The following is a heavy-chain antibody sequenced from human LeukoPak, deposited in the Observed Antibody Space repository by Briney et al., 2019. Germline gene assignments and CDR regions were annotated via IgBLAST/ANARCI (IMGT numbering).Heavy chain of an antibody. CDR2: VHLSGAT. Sequence: PSGTLSLTCAVSGGSITATNWWSWVRQPPGKGLEWIGEVHLSGATNYNPSLESRVSMSIDKSKNHLSLEVTSVTAADTAIYYCTRESGAFSPFGFWGQGTLLTVSS. J-gene: IGHJ4*02. CDR1: GGSITATNW. CDR3: TRESGAFSPFGF. D-gene: IGHD1-26*01. V-gene: IGHV4-4*02.